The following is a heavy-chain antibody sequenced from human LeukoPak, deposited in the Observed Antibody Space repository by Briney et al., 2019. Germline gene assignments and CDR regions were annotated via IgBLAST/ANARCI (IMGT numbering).Heavy chain of an antibody. J-gene: IGHJ4*02. CDR3: ARAPEYGLYYFDY. D-gene: IGHD1-14*01. Sequence: SETLSLTCTVSGGSISSTIHYWGWIRPPPGKGLEWIGSLYYSGSTYYNPSLKSRVSISVDTSKNQFSLKLTSVTAADTALYYCARAPEYGLYYFDYWGQGTLVTVSS. CDR1: GGSISSTIHY. V-gene: IGHV4-39*07. CDR2: LYYSGST.